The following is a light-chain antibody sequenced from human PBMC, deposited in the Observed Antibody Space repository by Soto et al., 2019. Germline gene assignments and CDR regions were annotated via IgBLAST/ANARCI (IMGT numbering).Light chain of an antibody. V-gene: IGLV1-44*01. CDR3: ATWDDSLSGWV. CDR1: SSNIESNT. J-gene: IGLJ3*02. CDR2: SNK. Sequence: QSVLTQQPSASGTPGQRVTISCSGSSSNIESNTVNWYQQLPGMAPKLLIFSNKQRPSGVSDRISGSKSGTSASLAISGLQSEDEADYYCATWDDSLSGWVFGGGTKLTVL.